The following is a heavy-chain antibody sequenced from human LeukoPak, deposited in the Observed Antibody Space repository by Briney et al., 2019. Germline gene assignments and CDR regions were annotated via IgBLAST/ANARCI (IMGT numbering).Heavy chain of an antibody. D-gene: IGHD3-3*01. J-gene: IGHJ4*02. CDR3: ARAYYDFWNGYRFDY. CDR2: INCDDNK. V-gene: IGHV2-70*11. CDR1: GFSLRTSGTC. Sequence: SGPALLKPTQTLTLTCTFSGFSLRTSGTCVGWVRQPPGKALEWLARINCDDNKYYSTSLKTRLTISMDTSKNQVVLTMTNMDPVDTATYYCARAYYDFWNGYRFDYWGQGTLVTVSS.